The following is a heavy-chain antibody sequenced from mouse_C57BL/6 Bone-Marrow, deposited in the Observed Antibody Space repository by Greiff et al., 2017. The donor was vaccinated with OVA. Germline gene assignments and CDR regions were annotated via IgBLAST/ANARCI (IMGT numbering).Heavy chain of an antibody. CDR3: ARSYYYGSSYPDY. Sequence: QVTLKVSGPGILQPSQTLSLTCSFSGFSLSTFGMGVGWIRQPSGKGLEWLAHIWWDDDKYYHPALKSRLTISKDTSKNQAFLKVANVDTADTATYYCARSYYYGSSYPDYWGQGTTLTVSS. J-gene: IGHJ2*01. CDR2: IWWDDDK. D-gene: IGHD1-1*01. V-gene: IGHV8-8*01. CDR1: GFSLSTFGMG.